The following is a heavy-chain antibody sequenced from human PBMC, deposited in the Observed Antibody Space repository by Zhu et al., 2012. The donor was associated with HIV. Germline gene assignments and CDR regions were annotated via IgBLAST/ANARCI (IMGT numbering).Heavy chain of an antibody. CDR3: ASRFTIILTGYSPYYFDY. CDR2: IYHSGST. J-gene: IGHJ4*02. D-gene: IGHD3-9*01. Sequence: QVQLQESGPGLVKPSETLSLTCTVSGYSISSGYYWGWIRQPPGKGLEWIGSIYHSGSTYYNPSLKSRVTISVDTSKNQFSLKLSSVTAADTAVYYCASRFTIILTGYSPYYFDYVGPGNPGPPSPQ. CDR1: GYSISSGYY. V-gene: IGHV4-38-2*02.